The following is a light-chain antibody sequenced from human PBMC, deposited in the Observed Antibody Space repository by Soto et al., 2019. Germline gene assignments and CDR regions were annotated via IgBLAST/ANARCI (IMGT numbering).Light chain of an antibody. Sequence: EIVLTQSPVTLSLSPGERATLSCRASQSVSSYLVWYQQKPGQAPRLLIYDASNRATGIPARFSGSGSWTDFTLTISSLEPEYFAVYYCQQHSNWQITFGGGTKVEIK. V-gene: IGKV3-11*01. CDR1: QSVSSY. J-gene: IGKJ4*01. CDR3: QQHSNWQIT. CDR2: DAS.